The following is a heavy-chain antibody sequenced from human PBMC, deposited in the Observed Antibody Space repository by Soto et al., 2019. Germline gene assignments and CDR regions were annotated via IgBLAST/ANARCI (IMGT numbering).Heavy chain of an antibody. J-gene: IGHJ6*02. D-gene: IGHD5-18*01. CDR1: GYTLTELS. V-gene: IGHV1-24*01. CDR3: ATSSYSYYYYYGMDG. Sequence: ASVKVSCKVSGYTLTELSMHWLRQAPGKGLEWMGGFDPEDGETIYAQKFQGRVTMTEDTSTDTAYMELSCLRSEDTAVYYCATSSYSYYYYYGMDGWGQGTTLTGSS. CDR2: FDPEDGET.